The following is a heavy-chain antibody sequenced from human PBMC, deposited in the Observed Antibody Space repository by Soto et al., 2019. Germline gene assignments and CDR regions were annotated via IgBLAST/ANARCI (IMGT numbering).Heavy chain of an antibody. J-gene: IGHJ5*01. CDR1: GFTFSRNG. CDR3: ARDPSEGRVGNWFES. D-gene: IGHD2-2*01. Sequence: EVQLVESGGGLVKPGGSLRLSCAASGFTFSRNGMNWLRQAPGKGLEWVASISSSTSYVYYADSVKGRFSTSRDNAKNILYLEMYALRTEDTAVYYCARDPSEGRVGNWFESWGQGTLVTVSS. CDR2: ISSSTSYV. V-gene: IGHV3-21*06.